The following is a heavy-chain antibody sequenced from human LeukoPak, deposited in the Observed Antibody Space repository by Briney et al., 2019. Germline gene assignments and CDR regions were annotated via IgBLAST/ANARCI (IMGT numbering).Heavy chain of an antibody. Sequence: ASVKVSCKASGYTFTSYGISWLRQAPGQGLEWMGWISAYNGNTNYAQKLQGRVTMTTDTSTSTAYMELRSLRSDDTAVYYCARDTGYDFWSGYYYFPFVYWGQGTLVTVSS. CDR1: GYTFTSYG. D-gene: IGHD3-3*01. CDR3: ARDTGYDFWSGYYYFPFVY. V-gene: IGHV1-18*01. J-gene: IGHJ4*02. CDR2: ISAYNGNT.